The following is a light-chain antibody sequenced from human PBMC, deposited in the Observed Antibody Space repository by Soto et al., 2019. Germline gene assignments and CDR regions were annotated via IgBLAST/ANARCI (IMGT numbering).Light chain of an antibody. CDR3: QQYDNRPPFT. Sequence: DIQLTQSPSSLSASVGDRVTITCQASQDIRKYLNWYQQKPGRAPTLLIYGASNLETGVPSRFSGSGYGTDFTFTISSRQHEDIATYYCQQYDNRPPFTFGPGTKVAIK. CDR2: GAS. V-gene: IGKV1-33*01. J-gene: IGKJ3*01. CDR1: QDIRKY.